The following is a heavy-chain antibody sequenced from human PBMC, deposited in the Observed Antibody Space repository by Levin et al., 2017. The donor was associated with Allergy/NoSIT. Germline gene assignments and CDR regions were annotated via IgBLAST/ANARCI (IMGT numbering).Heavy chain of an antibody. CDR1: GFTFSSYS. V-gene: IGHV3-48*04. CDR2: ISSSSSTI. CDR3: ARFDRTGMYYYDYGMDV. Sequence: GGSLRLSCAASGFTFSSYSMNWVRQAPGKGLEWVSYISSSSSTIYYADSVKGRFTISRDNAKNSLYLQMTSVRAEDTAVYYCARFDRTGMYYYDYGMDVWGQGTTVTVSS. J-gene: IGHJ6*02.